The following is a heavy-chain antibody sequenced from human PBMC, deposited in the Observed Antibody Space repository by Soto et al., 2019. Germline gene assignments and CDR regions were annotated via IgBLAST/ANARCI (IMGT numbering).Heavy chain of an antibody. CDR1: GFTFNNYV. CDR3: AREDESSGYAGTFRN. V-gene: IGHV3-30-3*01. CDR2: TASDGNK. Sequence: QVQLVESGGDGVQPGRSLRLSCAVSGFTFNNYVIHLVRQSPGKGLEWVAVTASDGNKIYADSVKDRFTISRDSPNNQVNLEMNSLRSDDTAVYYCAREDESSGYAGTFRNWGQGTLVTVSP. D-gene: IGHD3-22*01. J-gene: IGHJ1*01.